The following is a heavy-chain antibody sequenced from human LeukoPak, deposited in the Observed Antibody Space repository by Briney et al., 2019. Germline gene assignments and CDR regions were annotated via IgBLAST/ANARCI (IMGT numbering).Heavy chain of an antibody. CDR1: GFTFSSYG. V-gene: IGHV3-23*01. Sequence: GGSLRLSCAASGFTFSSYGMSWVRQAPGKGLEWVSAISGSGGSTYYADSVKGRFTISRDNSKNTLYLQMNSLRAEDTAVYYCARDRGDGYNYRSPFDYWGQGTQVTVSS. D-gene: IGHD5-24*01. CDR3: ARDRGDGYNYRSPFDY. CDR2: ISGSGGST. J-gene: IGHJ4*02.